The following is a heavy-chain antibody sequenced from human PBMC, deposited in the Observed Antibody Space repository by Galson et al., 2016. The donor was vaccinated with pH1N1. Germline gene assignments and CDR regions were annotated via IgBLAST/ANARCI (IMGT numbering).Heavy chain of an antibody. J-gene: IGHJ4*02. D-gene: IGHD1-26*01. CDR2: ISSDGGKK. V-gene: IGHV3-30*04. CDR1: GFTFGSYA. CDR3: ARERGSWGLYN. Sequence: SLRLSCAASGFTFGSYAMHWVRQAPGKGLEWVAVISSDGGKKFYGDSVKGRFTISRDNSKNTLYLQMNSLRDEDTSIYYCARERGSWGLYNWGQGTLVTVSS.